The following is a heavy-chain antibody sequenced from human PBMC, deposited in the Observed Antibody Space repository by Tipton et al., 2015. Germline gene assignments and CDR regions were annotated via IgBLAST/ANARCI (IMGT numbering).Heavy chain of an antibody. V-gene: IGHV3-23*01. Sequence: SLRLSCAASGFTFTNYAVTWVRQAPGKGLEWVSAISGSGTSTYYAESVKGRFTISRDNPKSTLYLQMNSLRAEDTAVYYCARSVWASSSYRYYYGMDVRGQGTTVTVSS. D-gene: IGHD3-16*01. J-gene: IGHJ6*02. CDR1: GFTFTNYA. CDR3: ARSVWASSSYRYYYGMDV. CDR2: ISGSGTST.